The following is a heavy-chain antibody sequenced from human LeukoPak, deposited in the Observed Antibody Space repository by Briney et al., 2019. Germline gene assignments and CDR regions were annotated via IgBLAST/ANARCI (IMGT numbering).Heavy chain of an antibody. D-gene: IGHD6-13*01. J-gene: IGHJ4*02. CDR3: ARFSQVVHYFDS. CDR1: GYSISSGYY. CDR2: IYESGST. Sequence: SETLSLTCTVSGYSISSGYYWGWIRQPPGKGLEWIGTIYESGSTYYNPSLKSRVTISVDTSKNQFSLMLNSVTAADTAVYSCARFSQVVHYFDSWGQGTLVTVSS. V-gene: IGHV4-38-2*02.